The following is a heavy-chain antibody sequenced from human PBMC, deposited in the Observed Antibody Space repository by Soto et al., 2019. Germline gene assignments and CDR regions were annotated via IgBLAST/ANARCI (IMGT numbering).Heavy chain of an antibody. V-gene: IGHV4-30-4*01. Sequence: PSETLCLSCTVAGGSISSGDYYWSWIRQPPGKGLEWIGYIYYSGSTYYNPSLKSRVTISVDTSKNQFSLKLSSVTAADTAIYYCAKDSRSHPQGWFDPWGQGTLVTVSS. CDR1: GGSISSGDYY. CDR2: IYYSGST. D-gene: IGHD2-15*01. CDR3: AKDSRSHPQGWFDP. J-gene: IGHJ5*02.